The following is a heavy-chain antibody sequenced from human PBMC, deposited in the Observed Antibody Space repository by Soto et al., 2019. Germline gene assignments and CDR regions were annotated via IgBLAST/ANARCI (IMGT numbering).Heavy chain of an antibody. D-gene: IGHD3-3*01. CDR1: GYTFTGYY. CDR3: ARVSHYDFLSGYYALDY. Sequence: GASVKVSCKASGYTFTGYYMHWVRQAPGQGLEWMGWINPNSGGTNYAQKFQGRVTMTRDTSISTAYMELSRLRSDDTAVYYCARVSHYDFLSGYYALDYWSQGTLVTVSS. J-gene: IGHJ4*02. CDR2: INPNSGGT. V-gene: IGHV1-2*02.